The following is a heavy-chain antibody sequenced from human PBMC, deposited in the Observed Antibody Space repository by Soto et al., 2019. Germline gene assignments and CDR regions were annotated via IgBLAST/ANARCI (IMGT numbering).Heavy chain of an antibody. Sequence: PGGSLRLSCAASGFSFNYAWMTWVRQAPGKGLEWVGRIKSKTDGGTTDYAAPVKGRFSISRDDSKTTLYLQMTSLKTEDTAVYYCTTGDLWSGFSSYYYMDVWGKGTTVTVSS. CDR1: GFSFNYAW. D-gene: IGHD3-3*01. V-gene: IGHV3-15*01. CDR3: TTGDLWSGFSSYYYMDV. CDR2: IKSKTDGGTT. J-gene: IGHJ6*03.